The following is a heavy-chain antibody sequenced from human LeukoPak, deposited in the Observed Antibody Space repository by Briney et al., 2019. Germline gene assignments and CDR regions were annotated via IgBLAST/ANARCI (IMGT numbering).Heavy chain of an antibody. D-gene: IGHD2-2*01. J-gene: IGHJ4*02. CDR1: GFTFSSYA. Sequence: GGSLRLSCAASGFTFSSYAMHWVRQAPGKGLEWVAVISYDGSNKYYADSVKGRFTISRDNAKSSLYLQMNDLRAEDTAVYYCVRHGDTDSCLANWGQGTLVTVSS. CDR2: ISYDGSNK. V-gene: IGHV3-30-3*01. CDR3: VRHGDTDSCLAN.